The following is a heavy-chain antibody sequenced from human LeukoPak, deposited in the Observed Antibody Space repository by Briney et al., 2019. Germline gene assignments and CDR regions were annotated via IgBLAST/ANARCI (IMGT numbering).Heavy chain of an antibody. CDR3: AKVKWELDLMLFDY. CDR1: GFTFSSYA. Sequence: SGGSLRLSCAASGFTFSSYAMSWVRQAPGKGLEWVSAISGSGGSTYYADSVKGRFTISRDNSKNTLYLQMNSLRAEDTAVYYCAKVKWELDLMLFDYWGQGTLVTVSS. V-gene: IGHV3-23*01. D-gene: IGHD1-26*01. J-gene: IGHJ4*02. CDR2: ISGSGGST.